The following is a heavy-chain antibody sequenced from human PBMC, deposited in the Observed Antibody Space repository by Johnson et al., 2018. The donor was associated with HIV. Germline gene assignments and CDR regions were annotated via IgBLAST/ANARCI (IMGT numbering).Heavy chain of an antibody. D-gene: IGHD6-13*01. CDR1: GFNVSSNY. J-gene: IGHJ3*02. Sequence: VQLVESGGGLVQSGGSLRLSCAASGFNVSSNYMSWVRQAPGKGLEWVSVIYRGGSTYYVDSVKGRFTISRDNSKNTLYLQMNSLRAEDTAVYYCARGIGSSWPLDAFDIWGQGTMVTVS. V-gene: IGHV3-66*01. CDR2: IYRGGST. CDR3: ARGIGSSWPLDAFDI.